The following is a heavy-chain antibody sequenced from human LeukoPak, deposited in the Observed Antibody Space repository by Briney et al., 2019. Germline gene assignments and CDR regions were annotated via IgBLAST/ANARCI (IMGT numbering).Heavy chain of an antibody. Sequence: GGSLRLSCAASGFTFSIYAMSWVRQAPGKGLEWVSAISASGGRTYYADSVKGRFTISRDNYKNTLYLQMNRLRADDTAVYFCAKAADNGYYYYFDYWGQGTLVTVSS. CDR1: GFTFSIYA. CDR3: AKAADNGYYYYFDY. J-gene: IGHJ4*02. CDR2: ISASGGRT. D-gene: IGHD3-22*01. V-gene: IGHV3-23*01.